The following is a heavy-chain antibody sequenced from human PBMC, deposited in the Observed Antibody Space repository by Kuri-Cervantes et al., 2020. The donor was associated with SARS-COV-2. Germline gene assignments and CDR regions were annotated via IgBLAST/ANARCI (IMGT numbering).Heavy chain of an antibody. V-gene: IGHV3-64*01. CDR2: ISSNGGST. CDR3: ARDRYYYMDV. Sequence: GESLKISCAASGFTFSSYAMHWVRQAPGKRLEYVSAISSNGGSTYYANSVKGRFTISRDNSKNTLYLQMGSLRAEDMAVYYCARDRYYYMDVWGKGTTVTVSS. J-gene: IGHJ6*03. CDR1: GFTFSSYA.